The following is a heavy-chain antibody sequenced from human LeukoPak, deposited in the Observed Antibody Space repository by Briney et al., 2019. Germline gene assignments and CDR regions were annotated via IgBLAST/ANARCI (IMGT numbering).Heavy chain of an antibody. J-gene: IGHJ4*02. V-gene: IGHV3-48*03. Sequence: QSGGSLRLSCAVSGFTFSNYEMNWLRQAPGKGLEWFAYIFSGGSIIYYADSEKGRFTISRDNAKNSLYLQMNSLRAEDTAVYYCARQGITVAVGGDFDYWGQGTLVTVSS. CDR3: ARQGITVAVGGDFDY. CDR2: IFSGGSII. CDR1: GFTFSNYE. D-gene: IGHD6-19*01.